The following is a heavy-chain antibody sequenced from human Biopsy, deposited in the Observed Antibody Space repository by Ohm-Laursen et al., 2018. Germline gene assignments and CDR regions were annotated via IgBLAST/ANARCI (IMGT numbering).Heavy chain of an antibody. Sequence: SDTLSLTCTVSGKSMGTYYWTWIRQPPGKGLEWIASIYYSGTTNKNPSLKSRVTISVDTSKRQFYLELSSVTAADTAIYYCARVRGGFLEWFDYWGQGTLITVSS. D-gene: IGHD3-3*01. V-gene: IGHV4-59*07. CDR3: ARVRGGFLEWFDY. CDR1: GKSMGTYY. CDR2: IYYSGTT. J-gene: IGHJ5*01.